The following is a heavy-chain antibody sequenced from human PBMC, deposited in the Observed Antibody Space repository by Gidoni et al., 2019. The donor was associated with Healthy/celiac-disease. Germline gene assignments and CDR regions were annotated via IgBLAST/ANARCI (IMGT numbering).Heavy chain of an antibody. J-gene: IGHJ4*02. V-gene: IGHV1-3*01. D-gene: IGHD3-10*01. CDR1: GYTFTSYA. CDR2: MNAGNGNT. Sequence: QVQLVQSGAEVKKPGASVNVTCKASGYTFTSYAMHWVRQAPGQRLEWMGWMNAGNGNTKDSQKFQGRVTITRDTAASTAYMELSSLRSEATAVYYCARLGGVDYWGQGTLVTVSS. CDR3: ARLGGVDY.